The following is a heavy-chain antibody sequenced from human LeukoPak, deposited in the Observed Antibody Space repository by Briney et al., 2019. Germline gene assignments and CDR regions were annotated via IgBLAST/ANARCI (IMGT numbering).Heavy chain of an antibody. J-gene: IGHJ4*02. CDR3: AKDRKGYSYE. CDR2: ISYDGSNK. V-gene: IGHV3-30*04. Sequence: GRSLRLSCAASGFTFSSYAMHWVRQAPGKGLEWVAVISYDGSNKYYADSVKGRFTTSRDNSKNTLYLQMNSLRAEDMAVYYCAKDRKGYSYEWGQGTLVTVSS. D-gene: IGHD5-18*01. CDR1: GFTFSSYA.